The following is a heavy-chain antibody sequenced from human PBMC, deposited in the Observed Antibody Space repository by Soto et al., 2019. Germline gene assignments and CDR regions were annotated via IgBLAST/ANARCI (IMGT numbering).Heavy chain of an antibody. Sequence: SETLSLTCAVSGGFISNYYWTRIRQTPGKGLEWIGYIHYSGSTSYNPSLKSRVTISVDTFKNQFSLKLSSVTAADTAVYYCARDDYGYYFNYWGQGTLVTVSS. V-gene: IGHV4-59*01. CDR3: ARDDYGYYFNY. CDR2: IHYSGST. J-gene: IGHJ4*02. D-gene: IGHD4-17*01. CDR1: GGFISNYY.